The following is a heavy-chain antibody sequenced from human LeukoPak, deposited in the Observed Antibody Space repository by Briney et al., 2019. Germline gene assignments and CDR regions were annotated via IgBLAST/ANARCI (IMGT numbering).Heavy chain of an antibody. CDR3: ARDRSGSRWRWFDP. V-gene: IGHV1-46*01. J-gene: IGHJ5*02. CDR1: GYTFTNYY. CDR2: INPTGGSA. D-gene: IGHD6-13*01. Sequence: ASVKVSCKASGYTFTNYYIHWVRQAPGQGLEWMGIINPTGGSASYAQKFQGRVSMTSDTSTSTLYLELSSLRSEDKAVYYCARDRSGSRWRWFDPWGQGTLVTVSS.